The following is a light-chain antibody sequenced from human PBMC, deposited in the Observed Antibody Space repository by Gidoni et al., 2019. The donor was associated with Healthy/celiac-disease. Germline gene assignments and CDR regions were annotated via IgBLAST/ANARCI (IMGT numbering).Light chain of an antibody. CDR2: GAS. V-gene: IGKV3-20*01. J-gene: IGKJ4*01. CDR3: QQYGSSPRKLT. Sequence: ELVLPQSPGTLSLSPGERATLSCRASQSVRSSYLAWYQQKPGQAPRLLIYGASSRATGIPDRFSGSGSGTDFTLTISRLEPEDFAVYYCQQYGSSPRKLTFXGXTKVEIK. CDR1: QSVRSSY.